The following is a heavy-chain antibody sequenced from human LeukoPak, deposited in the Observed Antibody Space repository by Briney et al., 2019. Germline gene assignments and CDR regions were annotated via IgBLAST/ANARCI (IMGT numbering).Heavy chain of an antibody. J-gene: IGHJ6*02. CDR3: ARYAPYSSGWYEYYGMDV. CDR1: GYSFTSYW. Sequence: GESLKISCKGSGYSFTSYWIGWVRQMPGKGLEWMGSIYPGDSDTRYSPSFQGQVTISADKSISTAYLQWSSLKASDTAMYYCARYAPYSSGWYEYYGMDVWGQGTTVTVSS. D-gene: IGHD6-19*01. V-gene: IGHV5-51*01. CDR2: IYPGDSDT.